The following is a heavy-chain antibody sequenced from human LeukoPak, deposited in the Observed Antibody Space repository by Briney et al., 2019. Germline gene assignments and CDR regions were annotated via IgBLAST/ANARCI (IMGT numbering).Heavy chain of an antibody. CDR2: IYYNGGT. CDR3: ARDEDFYGSGSYSY. V-gene: IGHV4-59*02. Sequence: SETLSLTCSVSGGSVSPWYWSWIRQPPGKGREWMGYIYYNGGTDYNPSLKSRVTISVDTYKTQFSLKLSSVTAADTAVYYCARDEDFYGSGSYSYWGQGTLVTVSS. CDR1: GGSVSPWY. J-gene: IGHJ4*02. D-gene: IGHD3-10*01.